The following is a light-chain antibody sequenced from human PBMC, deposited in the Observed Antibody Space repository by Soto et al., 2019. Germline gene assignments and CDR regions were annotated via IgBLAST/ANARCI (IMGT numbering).Light chain of an antibody. J-gene: IGKJ4*01. V-gene: IGKV3D-20*01. CDR1: QSVSSY. CDR3: QQYGSSLT. CDR2: DAS. Sequence: EIVLTQSPATLSLSPGERATLSCGASQSVSSYLAWYQQKPGLAPRLLIYDASRRVTGIPDRFSGSGSGTDFTLTISRLEPEDFAVYYCQQYGSSLTFGGGTK.